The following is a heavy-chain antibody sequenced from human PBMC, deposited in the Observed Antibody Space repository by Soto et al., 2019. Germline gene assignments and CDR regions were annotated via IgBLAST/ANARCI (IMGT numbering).Heavy chain of an antibody. CDR3: ARRERYYGSPGWFDP. V-gene: IGHV4-39*01. CDR2: VYHNENT. J-gene: IGHJ5*02. Sequence: SETLSLTCTVSGGSINDFAYYWGWIRQSPGKGLEWIGTVYHNENTYYNPSLKSRITISADTAKNQFSLNLRSVTAADTAIYFCARRERYYGSPGWFDPWGQGTLVTVSS. D-gene: IGHD3-16*01. CDR1: GGSINDFAYY.